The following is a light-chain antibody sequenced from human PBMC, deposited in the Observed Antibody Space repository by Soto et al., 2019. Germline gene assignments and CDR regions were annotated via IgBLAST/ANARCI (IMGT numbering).Light chain of an antibody. CDR1: QSVSSSY. CDR2: GAS. J-gene: IGKJ1*01. V-gene: IGKV3-20*01. Sequence: EIVLTQSPGTLSLXPGERATLSCRASQSVSSSYLAWYQQKPGQAPRLLIYGASSRATGIPDRFSGSGSGTDFTLTISRLEPEDFAVYYCQQYGTAFGQGTKVDIK. CDR3: QQYGTA.